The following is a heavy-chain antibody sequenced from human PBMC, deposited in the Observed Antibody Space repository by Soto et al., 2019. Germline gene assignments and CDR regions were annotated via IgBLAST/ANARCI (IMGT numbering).Heavy chain of an antibody. CDR3: ARMESFGSLNWFDP. D-gene: IGHD5-18*01. Sequence: ASVKVSCKASGYTFTNNDVSWVRQATGQGLEWMGWMNPGSGDTGYAQKFQGRVTMTRDISIATAYMELTSLTSEDTAIYYCARMESFGSLNWFDPWGQGTMVTVYS. V-gene: IGHV1-8*01. CDR1: GYTFTNND. J-gene: IGHJ5*02. CDR2: MNPGSGDT.